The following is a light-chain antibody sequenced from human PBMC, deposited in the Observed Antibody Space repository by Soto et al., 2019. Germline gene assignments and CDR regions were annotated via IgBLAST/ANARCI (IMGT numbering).Light chain of an antibody. Sequence: IVLTQSPATLSSFPGDRVTLSCRASQAVNTRLAWYQHKPGQAPRLLIYLASNRAAGVPARFSGSGSGTDFTLTISRLEPEDFAVYYCQQYGSSSQTFGQGTKVDIK. V-gene: IGKV3-20*01. CDR1: QAVNTR. CDR3: QQYGSSSQT. J-gene: IGKJ1*01. CDR2: LAS.